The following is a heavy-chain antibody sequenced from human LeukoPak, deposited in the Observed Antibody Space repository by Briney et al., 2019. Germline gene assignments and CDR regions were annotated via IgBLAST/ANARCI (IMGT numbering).Heavy chain of an antibody. J-gene: IGHJ4*02. CDR3: AREYSDQLRYFDY. Sequence: SQTLSLTCTVSGGSIIIGNYYWSWIRQPAGKGLEWIGRISPSGNTNYNPSLKSRVTISVDTSKNQFSLNLNSVTAADTAVYYCAREYSDQLRYFDYWGQGSLVTVSS. D-gene: IGHD4-17*01. V-gene: IGHV4-61*02. CDR1: GGSIIIGNYY. CDR2: ISPSGNT.